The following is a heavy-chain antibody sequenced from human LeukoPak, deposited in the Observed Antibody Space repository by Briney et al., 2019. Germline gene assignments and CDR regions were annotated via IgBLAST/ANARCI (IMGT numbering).Heavy chain of an antibody. CDR1: GFTFSSYS. J-gene: IGHJ4*02. CDR2: ISSSGSYI. V-gene: IGHV3-21*01. D-gene: IGHD3-3*01. CDR3: ARGAWGYYDFWSAIRPQIDYFDY. Sequence: GGSLRLSCAASGFTFSSYSMNWVRQAPGKGLEGVSSISSSGSYIYYADSVKGRFTISRDNATNSLYLQMTSLRAEYTAVYYCARGAWGYYDFWSAIRPQIDYFDYWGQGTLVTVSS.